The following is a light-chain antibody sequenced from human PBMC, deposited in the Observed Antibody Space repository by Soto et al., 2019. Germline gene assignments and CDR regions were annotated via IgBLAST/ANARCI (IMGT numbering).Light chain of an antibody. CDR1: QSVGRRY. J-gene: IGKJ4*01. V-gene: IGKV3-20*01. CDR2: DTS. CDR3: QFQGT. Sequence: PGERATLSCRASQSVGRRYLALYQQKPGQAPMLLIYDTSEMASNIPDRFSGSGSGTDFTLTISRLVPEDFSVYYCQFQGTFGGGTKVEIK.